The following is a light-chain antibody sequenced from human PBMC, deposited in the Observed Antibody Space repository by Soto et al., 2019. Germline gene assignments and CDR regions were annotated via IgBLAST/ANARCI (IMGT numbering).Light chain of an antibody. CDR2: GAY. CDR1: QSVSSN. V-gene: IGKV3-15*01. Sequence: EIVMTQSPATLSVSPGERATLSCRASQSVSSNLAWYQQKPGQAPSLLIYGAYTRATGIQARFSGSGSGTEFTLTISSLQSEDFAVYYCQQYNNWPLTFGGGTKVEIK. J-gene: IGKJ4*01. CDR3: QQYNNWPLT.